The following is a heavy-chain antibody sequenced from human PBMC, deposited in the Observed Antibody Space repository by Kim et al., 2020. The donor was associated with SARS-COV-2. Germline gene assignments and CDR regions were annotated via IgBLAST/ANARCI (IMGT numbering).Heavy chain of an antibody. V-gene: IGHV4-34*01. Sequence: SETLSLTCAVYGGSFSGYYWSWIRQPPGKGLEWIGEINHSGSTNYNPSLKSRVTISVDTSKNQFSLKLSSVTAADTAVYYCARGVVRGVILNYYYGMDVWGQGTTVTVSS. CDR3: ARGVVRGVILNYYYGMDV. CDR2: INHSGST. D-gene: IGHD3-10*01. CDR1: GGSFSGYY. J-gene: IGHJ6*02.